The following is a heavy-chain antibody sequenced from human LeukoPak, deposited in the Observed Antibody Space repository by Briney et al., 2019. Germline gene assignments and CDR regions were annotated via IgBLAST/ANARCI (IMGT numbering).Heavy chain of an antibody. J-gene: IGHJ4*02. Sequence: PSQTLSLTCTVSGGSISSSSYYWGWIRQPPGKGLEWIGSIYYSGSTYYNPSLKSRVTISVDTSKNQFSLKLSSVTAADTAVYYCARLSPPSQYSNYNDYWGQGTLVTVSS. CDR1: GGSISSSSYY. CDR2: IYYSGST. CDR3: ARLSPPSQYSNYNDY. D-gene: IGHD4-11*01. V-gene: IGHV4-39*07.